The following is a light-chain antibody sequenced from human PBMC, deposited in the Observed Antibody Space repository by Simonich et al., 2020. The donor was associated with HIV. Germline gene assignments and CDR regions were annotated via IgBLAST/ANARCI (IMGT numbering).Light chain of an antibody. CDR3: QQYDSHFPYT. CDR1: QNINKW. Sequence: DIQMTQSPSSLSASVGDRVTITCRASQNINKWLAWYQQKPGKAPKLLIYKASNLESGVPSRVSGRGSGTEFTLTISRLQPDDFATYYCQQYDSHFPYTFGQGTNLDIK. V-gene: IGKV1-5*03. CDR2: KAS. J-gene: IGKJ2*01.